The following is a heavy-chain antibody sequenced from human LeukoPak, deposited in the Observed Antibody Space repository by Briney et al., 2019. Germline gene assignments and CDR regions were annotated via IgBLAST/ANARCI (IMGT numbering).Heavy chain of an antibody. J-gene: IGHJ6*03. V-gene: IGHV3-33*01. CDR1: GFTFSTYG. CDR2: IWYDGSDK. Sequence: GRSLRLSCAASGFTFSTYGMHWVRQAPGKGLEWVAVIWYDGSDKYYADSVKGRFTISRDNSKNTLYLQLNSLRVEDTAVYYCARPRWVGYMDVWGKGTTVTVSS. D-gene: IGHD4-23*01. CDR3: ARPRWVGYMDV.